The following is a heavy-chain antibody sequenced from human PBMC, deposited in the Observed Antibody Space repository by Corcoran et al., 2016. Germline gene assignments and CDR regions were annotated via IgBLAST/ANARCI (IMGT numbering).Heavy chain of an antibody. V-gene: IGHV1-46*01. D-gene: IGHD6-13*01. J-gene: IGHJ4*02. CDR1: GYTFTSYY. CDR3: ARGGSSWYSLFDY. Sequence: QVQLVQSGAEVKKPGASVKVSCKASGYTFTSYYLHWVRQAPGQGLEWMGIINPSGGSTSYARKFQGRVTMTRDTSTSTVYMELSSLRSEDTAGYYCARGGSSWYSLFDYWGQGTLVTVSS. CDR2: INPSGGST.